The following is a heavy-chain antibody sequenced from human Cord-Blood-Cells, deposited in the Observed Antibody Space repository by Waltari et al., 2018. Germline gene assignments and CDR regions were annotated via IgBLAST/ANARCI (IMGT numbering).Heavy chain of an antibody. D-gene: IGHD1-1*01. Sequence: EVQLVESGGGLVQPGGSLTLSCAASGFTFSGSAWHWVRQASGKGLEWVGRIRSKANSYATAYAASVKGRFTISRDDSKNTAYLQMNSLKTEDTAVYYCTRQGTGLIDYWGQGTLVTVSS. CDR2: IRSKANSYAT. CDR3: TRQGTGLIDY. CDR1: GFTFSGSA. V-gene: IGHV3-73*02. J-gene: IGHJ4*02.